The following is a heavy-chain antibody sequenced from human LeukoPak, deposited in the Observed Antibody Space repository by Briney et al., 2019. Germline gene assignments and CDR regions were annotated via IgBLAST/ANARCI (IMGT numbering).Heavy chain of an antibody. CDR1: GYSFTDNY. J-gene: IGHJ4*02. D-gene: IGHD4-17*01. Sequence: ASVKVSCKASGYSFTDNYIHWVRQAPGQGLEWMGWISPKSGDTNYAQKFQGRVTMTRDTSISTAYMEVSSLRSDDTAVYYCARVPPLYGDYATYYFDYWGQGTLVTVSS. CDR3: ARVPPLYGDYATYYFDY. CDR2: ISPKSGDT. V-gene: IGHV1-2*02.